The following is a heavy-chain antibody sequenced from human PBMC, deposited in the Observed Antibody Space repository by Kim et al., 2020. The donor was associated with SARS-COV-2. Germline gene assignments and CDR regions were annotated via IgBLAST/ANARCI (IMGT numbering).Heavy chain of an antibody. CDR2: IRNRRDNKER. V-gene: IGHV3-73*01. J-gene: IGHJ4*02. D-gene: IGHD2-2*01. CDR1: GFTFSDSH. CDR3: SRQSVSCHDY. Sequence: GGSLRLSCAASGFTFSDSHINWVRQASGKGLEWVGHIRNRRDNKERAYSASVKGRFTISRDDSQNTAYLQMHSLKTEDTAIYYCSRQSVSCHDYWGQGTLVTVSS.